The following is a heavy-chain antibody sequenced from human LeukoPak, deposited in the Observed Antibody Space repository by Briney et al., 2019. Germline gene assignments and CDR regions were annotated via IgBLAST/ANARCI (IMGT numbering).Heavy chain of an antibody. CDR1: GFTFSSHA. V-gene: IGHV3-23*01. CDR3: ATCKAGYNLLDS. Sequence: GGSLRLSCAASGFTFSSHAVTWVRQAPGEGLEWVSLVSGSGDSTYYAGSVQGRFTISRDNSRNTVYLQLNSLRAEDTAMYYCATCKAGYNLLDSWGQGTLVTVSS. D-gene: IGHD5-24*01. CDR2: VSGSGDST. J-gene: IGHJ4*02.